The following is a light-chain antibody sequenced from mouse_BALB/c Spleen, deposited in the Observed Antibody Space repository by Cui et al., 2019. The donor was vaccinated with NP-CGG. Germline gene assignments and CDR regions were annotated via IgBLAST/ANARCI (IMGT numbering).Light chain of an antibody. CDR1: TGAVTTSNY. J-gene: IGLJ1*01. V-gene: IGLV1*01. CDR3: SLCYNNHWV. CDR2: GTN. Sequence: LTCRSSTGAVTTSNYANWVQEKPDHLFTGLIGGTNNRVPGVPARFSGSLIGDKDALTSTGAQTEDEAIYFCSLCYNNHWVFGGGTKLTVL.